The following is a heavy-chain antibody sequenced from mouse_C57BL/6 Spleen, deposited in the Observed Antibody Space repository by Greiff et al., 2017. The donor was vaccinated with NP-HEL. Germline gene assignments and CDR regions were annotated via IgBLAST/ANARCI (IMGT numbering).Heavy chain of an antibody. D-gene: IGHD3-3*01. Sequence: EVQLQQSGAELVRPGASVKLSCTASGFNIKDDYMHWVKQRPEQGLEWIGWIDPENGDTEYASKFQGKATITADTSSNTAYLQLSSLTSEETAVYYCKGDSPFGYWGQGTLVTVSA. CDR2: IDPENGDT. CDR3: KGDSPFGY. CDR1: GFNIKDDY. V-gene: IGHV14-4*01. J-gene: IGHJ3*01.